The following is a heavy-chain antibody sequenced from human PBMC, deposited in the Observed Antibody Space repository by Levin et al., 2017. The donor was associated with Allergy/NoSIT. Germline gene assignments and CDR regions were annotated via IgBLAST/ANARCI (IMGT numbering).Heavy chain of an antibody. CDR3: AKGGYCSGGSCPQRQILDY. D-gene: IGHD2-15*01. Sequence: PGGSLRLSCAASGFTFGSYAMSWARQAPGKGLEWVSSITDSGLSTYYADTVKGRFTISRDNSKNTLYLQMNSLRAEDTAVYYCAKGGYCSGGSCPQRQILDYWGQGTLVTVSS. V-gene: IGHV3-23*01. CDR2: ITDSGLST. J-gene: IGHJ4*02. CDR1: GFTFGSYA.